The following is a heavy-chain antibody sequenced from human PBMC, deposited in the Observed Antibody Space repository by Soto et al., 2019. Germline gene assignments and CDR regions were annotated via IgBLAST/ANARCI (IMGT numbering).Heavy chain of an antibody. CDR2: IYYSGST. J-gene: IGHJ4*02. V-gene: IGHV4-39*01. CDR1: GGSISSSSYY. Sequence: PSETLSLTCTVSGGSISSSSYYWGWIRQPPGKGLEWIGSIYYSGSTYYNPSLKSRVTISADTSKNQFSLKLSSVTAADTAVYYCASLRQSITMIVVVTPYYFDYWGQGTLVTVSS. D-gene: IGHD3-22*01. CDR3: ASLRQSITMIVVVTPYYFDY.